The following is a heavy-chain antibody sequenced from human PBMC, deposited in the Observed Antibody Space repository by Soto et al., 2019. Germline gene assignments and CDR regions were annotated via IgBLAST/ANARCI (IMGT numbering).Heavy chain of an antibody. D-gene: IGHD6-13*01. V-gene: IGHV3-9*01. CDR3: AKDIGSRSWSNYYGMDV. J-gene: IGHJ6*02. CDR1: GFTFDDYA. Sequence: EVQLVESGGGLVQPGRSLRLSCAASGFTFDDYAMHWVRQAPGKGLEWVSGISWNSGSIGYADSVKGRFTISRDNAKNSLYLQMNSLSAEDTALYYCAKDIGSRSWSNYYGMDVWGQGTTVTVSS. CDR2: ISWNSGSI.